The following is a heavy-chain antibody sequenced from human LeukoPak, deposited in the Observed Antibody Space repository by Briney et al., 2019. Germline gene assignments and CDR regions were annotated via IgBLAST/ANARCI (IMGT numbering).Heavy chain of an antibody. Sequence: SGGSLRLSCAASGFTFSSYAMHWVRQAPGKGLEYVSAISSNGGSTYYANSVKGRFTISRDNSKNTLYLQMGSLRAEDMAVYYCARAASIAAAGTSGPFDYWGQGTLVTVSS. CDR3: ARAASIAAAGTSGPFDY. J-gene: IGHJ4*02. CDR1: GFTFSSYA. CDR2: ISSNGGST. V-gene: IGHV3-64*01. D-gene: IGHD6-13*01.